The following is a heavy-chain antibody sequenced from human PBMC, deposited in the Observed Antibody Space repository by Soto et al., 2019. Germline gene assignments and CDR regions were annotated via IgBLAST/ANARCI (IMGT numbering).Heavy chain of an antibody. D-gene: IGHD4-17*01. CDR3: SRDVDFGEEDV. Sequence: ASETLSLTCTVSRGSMRPYYWSWIRQPPGKGLEWIGYIYFSGRTNYNPSLKSRVTISIDTSKNQFSLKLTSATAADTAVYYCSRDVDFGEEDVWGQGTTVTVSS. CDR2: IYFSGRT. J-gene: IGHJ6*02. CDR1: RGSMRPYY. V-gene: IGHV4-59*01.